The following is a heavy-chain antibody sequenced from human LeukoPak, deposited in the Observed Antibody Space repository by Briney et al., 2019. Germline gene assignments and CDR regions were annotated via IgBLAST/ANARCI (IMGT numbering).Heavy chain of an antibody. CDR2: ISGSAGST. J-gene: IGHJ4*02. CDR3: AKAGYCSSTSCYIEGFDY. CDR1: GFTFSSYA. V-gene: IGHV3-23*01. Sequence: GGSLRLSCAASGFTFSSYAMSWVRQAPGKGLEWVSAISGSAGSTYYADSVKGRFTISRDNSKNTLYLQMNSLRADDTAVYYCAKAGYCSSTSCYIEGFDYWSQGTLVTVSS. D-gene: IGHD2-2*02.